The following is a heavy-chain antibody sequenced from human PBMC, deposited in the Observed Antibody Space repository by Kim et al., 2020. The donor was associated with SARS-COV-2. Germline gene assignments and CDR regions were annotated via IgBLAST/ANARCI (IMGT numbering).Heavy chain of an antibody. D-gene: IGHD6-13*01. Sequence: SETLSLTCAVYGGSFSGYYWSWIRQPPGKGLEWIGEINHSGSTNYNPSLKSRVTISVDTSKNQFSLKLSSVTAADMAVYYCARGLLGVLAAAVNAFDIWGQGTMVTVSS. CDR2: INHSGST. CDR1: GGSFSGYY. J-gene: IGHJ3*02. CDR3: ARGLLGVLAAAVNAFDI. V-gene: IGHV4-34*01.